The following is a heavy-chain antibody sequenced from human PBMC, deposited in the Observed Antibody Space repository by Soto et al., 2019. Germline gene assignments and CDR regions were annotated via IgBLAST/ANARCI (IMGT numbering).Heavy chain of an antibody. CDR3: ARGGYSSTWSNLLDRSGLDV. V-gene: IGHV1-2*02. Sequence: QVQLLQSGAEVKKPGASVKVSCKASGDTFTANYIHWVRQAPGQGFEWMGWINPKSGGTKYPQKFQGRVTMTRDTSLSTVYMTLTRLTSDDTAVYYCARGGYSSTWSNLLDRSGLDVWGQGTTVTVSS. CDR2: INPKSGGT. CDR1: GDTFTANY. J-gene: IGHJ6*02. D-gene: IGHD6-13*01.